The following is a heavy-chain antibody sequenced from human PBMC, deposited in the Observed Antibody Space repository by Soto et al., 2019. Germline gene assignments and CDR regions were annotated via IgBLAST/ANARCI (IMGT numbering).Heavy chain of an antibody. J-gene: IGHJ3*02. V-gene: IGHV4-59*08. CDR2: IFYSGST. D-gene: IGHD4-17*01. CDR3: ARRYGRAFDI. Sequence: QVQLQESGPGLVKPSETLSLTCTVSGGSINNYYWSWIRQPPGKGLEWIGYIFYSGSTNYNPSLKSRVTISVDTSKTQFSLKLSSVTAADTAVYYWARRYGRAFDIWGQGTMVTVSS. CDR1: GGSINNYY.